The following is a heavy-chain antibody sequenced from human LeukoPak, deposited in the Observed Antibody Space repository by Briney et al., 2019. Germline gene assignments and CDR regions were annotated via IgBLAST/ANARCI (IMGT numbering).Heavy chain of an antibody. Sequence: PGRSLRLSCAASGFTFDDYAMHWVRQAPGKGLEWVSGISWNSGSIGYADSVKGRFTISRDNAKNSLYLQMNSLTVEDTAVYFCARGRFFYGWGIDVWGQGTTVIVSS. CDR3: ARGRFFYGWGIDV. CDR1: GFTFDDYA. J-gene: IGHJ6*02. V-gene: IGHV3-9*01. CDR2: ISWNSGSI. D-gene: IGHD2/OR15-2a*01.